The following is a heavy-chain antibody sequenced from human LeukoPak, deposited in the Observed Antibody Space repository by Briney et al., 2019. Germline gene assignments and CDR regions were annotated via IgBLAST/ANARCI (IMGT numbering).Heavy chain of an antibody. V-gene: IGHV4-30-2*03. CDR2: IYYSGST. CDR3: ARHVSVAVTNFFDY. D-gene: IGHD6-19*01. CDR1: GGSISSGGYS. Sequence: SETLSLTCAVSGGSISSGGYSWSWIRQPPGKGLEWIGYIYYSGSTYYNPSLKSRVTISVDTSKNQFSLRLSSVTAADTAVYYCARHVSVAVTNFFDYRGQGTLVTVSS. J-gene: IGHJ4*02.